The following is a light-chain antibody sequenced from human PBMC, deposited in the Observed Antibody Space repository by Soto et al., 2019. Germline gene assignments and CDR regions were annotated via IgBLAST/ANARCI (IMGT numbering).Light chain of an antibody. CDR1: SSDVGGYNY. CDR3: SSYTSSSTYV. CDR2: EVS. Sequence: QSALNQPASVSGSPGQSITISCTGTSSDVGGYNYVSWYQQHPGKAPKLMIYEVSNRPSGVSNRFSGSKSDNTASLTISGLQAEDEADYYCSSYTSSSTYVFGTGTKLTVL. J-gene: IGLJ1*01. V-gene: IGLV2-14*01.